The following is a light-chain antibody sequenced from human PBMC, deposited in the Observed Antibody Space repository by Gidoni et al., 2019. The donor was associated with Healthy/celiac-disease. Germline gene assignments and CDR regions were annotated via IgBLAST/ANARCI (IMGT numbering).Light chain of an antibody. V-gene: IGKV1-13*02. CDR2: DAS. CDR1: QGISSA. Sequence: AIQLTQSPSSLSASVGDRVTITCRASQGISSALAWYQQKPGKAPKLLIYDASSLESGVPPRFSGSGSGTDFPLTISSLQPEDFATYYCQQFNSYPFTFGPGTKVEIK. J-gene: IGKJ3*01. CDR3: QQFNSYPFT.